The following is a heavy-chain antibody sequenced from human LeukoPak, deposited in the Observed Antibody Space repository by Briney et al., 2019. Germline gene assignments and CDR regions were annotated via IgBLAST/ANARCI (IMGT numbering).Heavy chain of an antibody. CDR3: ARDGYGVFRGGYFDD. D-gene: IGHD4-17*01. CDR1: GFTFSDYY. Sequence: GGSLRLSCAASGFTFSDYYMSWIRQAPGKGLEWVSYISSSGSSIYYADSVEGRFTISRDNARKSLYLQMNRLRAEDTAVYYCARDGYGVFRGGYFDDWGQGTLVTVSS. V-gene: IGHV3-11*04. CDR2: ISSSGSSI. J-gene: IGHJ4*02.